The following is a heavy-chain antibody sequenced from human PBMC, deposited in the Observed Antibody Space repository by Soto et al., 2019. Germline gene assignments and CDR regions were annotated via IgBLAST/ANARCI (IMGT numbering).Heavy chain of an antibody. CDR3: ARVSVHYYGSGSYYLFDY. D-gene: IGHD3-10*01. CDR2: IYYSGST. CDR1: GGSISSGDYY. V-gene: IGHV4-30-4*01. J-gene: IGHJ4*02. Sequence: SSETLSLTCTVSGGSISSGDYYWSWIRQPPGKGLEWIGHIYYSGSTYYTPSLKSRVTISVDTSKNQFSLKLSSVTAADTAVYYCARVSVHYYGSGSYYLFDYWGQGTMVTVYS.